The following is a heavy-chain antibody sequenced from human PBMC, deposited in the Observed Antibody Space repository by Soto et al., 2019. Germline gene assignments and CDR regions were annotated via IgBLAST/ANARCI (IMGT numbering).Heavy chain of an antibody. Sequence: GGSFSGYYWSWIRQPPGKGLEWIGEINHSGSTNYNPSLKSRVTISVDTSKNQFSLKLSSVTAADTAVYYCARRRGYRYSYGPYYYYYGMDVWGQGTTVTVSS. CDR2: INHSGST. J-gene: IGHJ6*02. CDR1: GGSFSGYY. CDR3: ARRRGYRYSYGPYYYYYGMDV. D-gene: IGHD5-18*01. V-gene: IGHV4-34*01.